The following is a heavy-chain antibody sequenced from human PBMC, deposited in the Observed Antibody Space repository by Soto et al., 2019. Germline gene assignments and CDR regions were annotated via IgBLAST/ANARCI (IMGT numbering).Heavy chain of an antibody. D-gene: IGHD3-22*01. CDR1: GYTFTSYA. CDR3: VRAHRPSYYYDSSGYSGYFDY. Sequence: ASVKVSCKASGYTFTSYAMHWVRQAPGQRLEWMGWINAGNGNTKYSQKIQGRVTITRDTSASTAYMELSSLRSEDTAVYYCVRAHRPSYYYDSSGYSGYFDYWGQGTLVTVSS. V-gene: IGHV1-3*01. CDR2: INAGNGNT. J-gene: IGHJ4*02.